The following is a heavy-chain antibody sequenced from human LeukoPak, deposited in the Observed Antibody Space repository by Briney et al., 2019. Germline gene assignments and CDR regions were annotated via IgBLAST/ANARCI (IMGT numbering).Heavy chain of an antibody. D-gene: IGHD5-24*01. CDR1: GGSISTYY. Sequence: LSLTCTVSGGSISTYYWNWIRQPPGKGLEWVSGISWNSGSIGYADSVKGRFTISRDNAKNSLYLQMNSLRAEDTALYYCAKDRSIVEMATVFDYWGQGTLVTVSS. CDR2: ISWNSGSI. V-gene: IGHV3-9*01. J-gene: IGHJ4*02. CDR3: AKDRSIVEMATVFDY.